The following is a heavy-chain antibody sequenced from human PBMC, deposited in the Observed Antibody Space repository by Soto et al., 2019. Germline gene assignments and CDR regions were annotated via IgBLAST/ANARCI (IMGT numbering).Heavy chain of an antibody. CDR2: ISSSSSYT. CDR1: GFTFSDYY. D-gene: IGHD1-1*01. J-gene: IGHJ6*02. CDR3: ARDPPRFKRKGTNGMDV. Sequence: PGGSLRLSCAASGFTFSDYYMSWIRQAPGKGLEWVSYISSSSSYTNYADSVKGRFTISRDNAKNSLYLQMNSLRAEDTAVYYCARDPPRFKRKGTNGMDVWGQGTTVTVSS. V-gene: IGHV3-11*06.